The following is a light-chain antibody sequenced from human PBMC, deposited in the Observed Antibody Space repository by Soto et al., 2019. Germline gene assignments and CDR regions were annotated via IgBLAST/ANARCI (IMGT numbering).Light chain of an antibody. CDR1: ESVDSSY. CDR2: AAG. Sequence: EIVLTQSPGTLSLSPGERATLSCRASESVDSSYLAWYQQKPGQAPRLLMYAAGTRATGIPDRFSGSGSGTDFTLTISRLEPEDYAVYYCQQYGSSPRTFGQGTKVDI. J-gene: IGKJ2*01. V-gene: IGKV3-20*01. CDR3: QQYGSSPRT.